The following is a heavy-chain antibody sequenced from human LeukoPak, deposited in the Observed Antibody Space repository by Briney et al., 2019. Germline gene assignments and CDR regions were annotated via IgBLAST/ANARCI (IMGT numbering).Heavy chain of an antibody. CDR1: GFTLTWHV. CDR3: VRDMSGKYSFDY. Sequence: GGSLRLSWAASGFTLTWHVMHWVRQAPGKALEYVSFIHHNGEMTSYAESVRGRFTVSRDNSKNTLFLELSSLRTDDTAVYYCVRDMSGKYSFDYWGQGTLVIVST. D-gene: IGHD1-26*01. V-gene: IGHV3-64D*06. J-gene: IGHJ4*02. CDR2: IHHNGEMT.